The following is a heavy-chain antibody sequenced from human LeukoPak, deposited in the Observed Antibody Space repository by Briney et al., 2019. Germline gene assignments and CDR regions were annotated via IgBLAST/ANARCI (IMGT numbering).Heavy chain of an antibody. CDR1: GFTFSSYS. D-gene: IGHD3-22*01. CDR2: FRSSSSYI. J-gene: IGHJ6*02. CDR3: ARAGTYYYDSSGYPSRYGMDV. Sequence: GGSLRLSFEASGFTFSSYSMNWVRQAPGKGLEWVSSFRSSSSYIYYADSVKGRFTISRDNAKNSLYLQMNSLRAEDTAVYYCARAGTYYYDSSGYPSRYGMDVWGQGTTVTVSS. V-gene: IGHV3-21*01.